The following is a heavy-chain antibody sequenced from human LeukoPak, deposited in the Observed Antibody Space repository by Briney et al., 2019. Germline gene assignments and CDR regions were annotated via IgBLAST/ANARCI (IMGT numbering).Heavy chain of an antibody. D-gene: IGHD2-2*01. CDR2: IYPGDSDT. J-gene: IGHJ3*02. CDR1: GYSFTSYW. V-gene: IGHV5-51*01. CDR3: ARGKLSGYCSSTSCYGDAFDI. Sequence: LGESLKISCKGSGYSFTSYWIGWVRQMPGKGLEWMGIIYPGDSDTRYSPSFQGQVTISADKSISTAYLQWSSLKASDTAMYYCARGKLSGYCSSTSCYGDAFDIWAKGQWSPSLQ.